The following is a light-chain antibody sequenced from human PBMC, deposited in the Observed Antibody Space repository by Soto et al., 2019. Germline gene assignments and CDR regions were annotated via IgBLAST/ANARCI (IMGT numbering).Light chain of an antibody. CDR2: EVS. Sequence: QSALTQPPSASGSPGQSVTISCTGTSSDLGGHNYVSWYQQHPGKAPKLMIYEVSKRPSGVPDRFSGSKSGNTASLTVSGLQAEDEADYYCSSYAGNNNLVFGGGTKVTVL. CDR3: SSYAGNNNLV. V-gene: IGLV2-8*01. CDR1: SSDLGGHNY. J-gene: IGLJ2*01.